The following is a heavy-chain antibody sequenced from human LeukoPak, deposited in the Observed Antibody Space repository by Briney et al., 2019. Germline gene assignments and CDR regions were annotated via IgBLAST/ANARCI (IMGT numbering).Heavy chain of an antibody. D-gene: IGHD3-22*01. Sequence: SVKVSCKASGGTFSSYAISWVRQAPGQGLEWMGGIIPTFGTANYAQKFQGRVTITADESTSTAYMELSSLRSEDTAVYYCARGFRSYDSSGYPRVDFDYWGQGTLVTVSS. V-gene: IGHV1-69*13. J-gene: IGHJ4*02. CDR2: IIPTFGTA. CDR3: ARGFRSYDSSGYPRVDFDY. CDR1: GGTFSSYA.